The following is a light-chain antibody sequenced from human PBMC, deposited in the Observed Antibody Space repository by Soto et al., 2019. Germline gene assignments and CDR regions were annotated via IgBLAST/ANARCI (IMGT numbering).Light chain of an antibody. CDR1: SSDVGGYNC. Sequence: QSALTQPRSVSGSPGQSVTISCTGTSSDVGGYNCVSWYQQHPGKAPQLIIYEVTQRPSGVPDRFSGSKSGNTASLSISGLQAEDEADYYCCSHSAIYPFVFGTGTKLTVL. V-gene: IGLV2-11*01. J-gene: IGLJ1*01. CDR2: EVT. CDR3: CSHSAIYPFV.